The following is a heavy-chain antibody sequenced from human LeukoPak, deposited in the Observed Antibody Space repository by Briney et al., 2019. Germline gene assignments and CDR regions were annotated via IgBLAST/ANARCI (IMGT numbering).Heavy chain of an antibody. CDR2: VYTKTDGGTR. D-gene: IGHD2-21*01. CDR1: GFTFRNAW. Sequence: GGSLRLSCAASGFTFRNAWMTWVRQAPGKGLEWVGRVYTKTDGGTRDYAEPVKGRFTISRDDSKDTLYLQMTSLKTEDTAVYYCTADSGDTDDALDIWGQGTMVTVSS. CDR3: TADSGDTDDALDI. V-gene: IGHV3-15*01. J-gene: IGHJ3*02.